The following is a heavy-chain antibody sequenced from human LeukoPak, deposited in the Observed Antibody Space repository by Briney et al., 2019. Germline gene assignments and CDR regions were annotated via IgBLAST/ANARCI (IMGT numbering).Heavy chain of an antibody. CDR3: ARSAAAGTGCFDY. CDR1: GYTFTDYF. Sequence: ASVKVSCKASGYTFTDYFMNWMRQAPGQRLEWMGWINAGNGNTKYSQKLQGRVTMTTDTSTSTAYMELRSLRSDDTAGYYCARSAAAGTGCFDYWGQGTLVTVSS. V-gene: IGHV1/OR15-3*01. J-gene: IGHJ4*02. CDR2: INAGNGNT. D-gene: IGHD6-13*01.